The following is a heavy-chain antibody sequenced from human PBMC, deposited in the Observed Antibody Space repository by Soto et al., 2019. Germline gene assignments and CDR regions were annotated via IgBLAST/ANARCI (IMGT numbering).Heavy chain of an antibody. V-gene: IGHV3-30-3*01. CDR3: ARDRLGGYTYSMDV. J-gene: IGHJ6*02. CDR1: GFTFSSHA. D-gene: IGHD5-12*01. Sequence: QVQLVESGGGVVQPGRSLRLSCVASGFTFSSHAMHWVRQAPGKGLEWVILISYDGSNKYYADSVKGRFTISRDNSKNTLYLHMNSLRAEDTAVYYCARDRLGGYTYSMDVWGQGTTVTVSS. CDR2: ISYDGSNK.